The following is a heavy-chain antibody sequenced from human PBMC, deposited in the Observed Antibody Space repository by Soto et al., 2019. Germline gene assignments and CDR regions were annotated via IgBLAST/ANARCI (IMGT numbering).Heavy chain of an antibody. V-gene: IGHV1-3*01. CDR1: GYSFSNYA. CDR2: VNAGNGNT. Sequence: QVPLVQSGAEVEKPGASVKVSCKASGYSFSNYAVHWVRQAPGQRLEWMGWVNAGNGNTRYSQNFQGRVTITRDTTARTAYLELSSLRSEATAVYYCARGHLAVVPVASWNYYMDVWGKGTTVTVSS. J-gene: IGHJ6*03. D-gene: IGHD2-2*01. CDR3: ARGHLAVVPVASWNYYMDV.